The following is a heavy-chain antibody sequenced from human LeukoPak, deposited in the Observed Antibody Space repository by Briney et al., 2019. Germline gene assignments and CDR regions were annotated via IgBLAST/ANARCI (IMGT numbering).Heavy chain of an antibody. CDR3: ARDRPGGSSLDY. Sequence: SETLSLTCTVSGGSISGDYWSWIRQSPGTGLEWIAYIHSGGRTSYNPSLKSRATISVETSKNEFSLKVTSVNAADTAVYYCARDRPGGSSLDYWGQGTLVTVSS. D-gene: IGHD6-13*01. CDR1: GGSISGDY. CDR2: IHSGGRT. J-gene: IGHJ4*02. V-gene: IGHV4-59*01.